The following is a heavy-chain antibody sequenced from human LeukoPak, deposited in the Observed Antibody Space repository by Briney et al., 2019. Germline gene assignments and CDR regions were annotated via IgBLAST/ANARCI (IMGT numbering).Heavy chain of an antibody. D-gene: IGHD3-10*01. CDR1: GFTFSSYA. J-gene: IGHJ5*02. CDR3: ARDLSGSGSYYNWFDP. CDR2: ISYDGSNK. V-gene: IGHV3-30*04. Sequence: QTGGPLRLSCAASGFTFSSYAMHWVRQAPGKGLEWVAVISYDGSNKYYADSVKGRFTTSRDNSKNTLYLQMNSLRAEDTAVYYCARDLSGSGSYYNWFDPWGQGTLVTVSS.